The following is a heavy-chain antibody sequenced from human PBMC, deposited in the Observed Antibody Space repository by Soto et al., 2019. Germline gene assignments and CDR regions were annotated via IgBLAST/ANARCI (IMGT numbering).Heavy chain of an antibody. CDR1: GGSFSGYY. CDR3: ARGVDKEYCFDY. V-gene: IGHV4-34*01. Sequence: QVQLQQGGAGLLKPSETLSLTCAVYGGSFSGYYWSWIRQPPGKGLEWIGEINHSGSTNYNPSLKSRVTISVDTSKNQFSLKLSSVTAADTAVYYCARGVDKEYCFDYWGQGTLVTVSS. J-gene: IGHJ4*02. CDR2: INHSGST. D-gene: IGHD3-22*01.